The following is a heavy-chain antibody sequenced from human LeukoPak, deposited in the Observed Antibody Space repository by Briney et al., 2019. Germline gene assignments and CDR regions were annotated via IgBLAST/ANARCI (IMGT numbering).Heavy chain of an antibody. J-gene: IGHJ4*02. CDR1: GFTFSSYS. CDR3: ARAYCSGGSCYPFDY. CDR2: ISSSSSYI. Sequence: PGGSLRLSCAASGFTFSSYSMNWVRQAPGKGLEWVSSISSSSSYIYYADSVKGRFTISRDNAKNLLYLQMNSLRAEDTAVYYCARAYCSGGSCYPFDYWGQGTLVSVSS. D-gene: IGHD2-15*01. V-gene: IGHV3-21*01.